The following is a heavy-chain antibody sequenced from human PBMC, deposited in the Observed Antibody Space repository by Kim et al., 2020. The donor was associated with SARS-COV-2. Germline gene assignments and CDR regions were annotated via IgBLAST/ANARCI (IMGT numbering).Heavy chain of an antibody. CDR3: AREPAYDSSGYYSNYYYYYGMDV. CDR1: GFTFSSYS. V-gene: IGHV3-21*01. D-gene: IGHD3-22*01. Sequence: GGSLRLSCAASGFTFSSYSMNWVRQAPGKGLEWVSSISSSSSYIYYADSVKGRFTISRDNAKNSLYLQMNSLRAEDTAVYYCAREPAYDSSGYYSNYYYYYGMDVWGQGTTVTVSS. CDR2: ISSSSSYI. J-gene: IGHJ6*02.